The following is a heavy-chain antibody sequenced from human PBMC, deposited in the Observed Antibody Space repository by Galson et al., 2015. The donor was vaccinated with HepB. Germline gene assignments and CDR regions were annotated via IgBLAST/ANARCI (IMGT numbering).Heavy chain of an antibody. D-gene: IGHD2-15*01. CDR1: GYTFTSYG. Sequence: SVKVSCKASGYTFTSYGISWVRQAPGQGLEWMGWISAYNGNTNYAQKLQGRVTMTTDTSTSTAYMELRSLRSDDTAVYYCARSGYCSGGSCYNSQYYYYYGMDVWGQGTTVTVSS. CDR2: ISAYNGNT. V-gene: IGHV1-18*01. CDR3: ARSGYCSGGSCYNSQYYYYYGMDV. J-gene: IGHJ6*02.